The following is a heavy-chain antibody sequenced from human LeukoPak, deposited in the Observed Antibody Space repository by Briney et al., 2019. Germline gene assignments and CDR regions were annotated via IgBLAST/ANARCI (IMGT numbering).Heavy chain of an antibody. CDR1: GFTFDDYA. J-gene: IGHJ3*02. V-gene: IGHV3-9*01. D-gene: IGHD5-12*01. CDR3: AKDTSGYSDAFDI. Sequence: PGRSLRLSCAASGFTFDDYAMHWVRQAPGKGLEWVSGISWNSGSIGYADSVKGRLTISRDNAKNSLYLQMNSLRAEDTALYYCAKDTSGYSDAFDIWGQGTMVTVSS. CDR2: ISWNSGSI.